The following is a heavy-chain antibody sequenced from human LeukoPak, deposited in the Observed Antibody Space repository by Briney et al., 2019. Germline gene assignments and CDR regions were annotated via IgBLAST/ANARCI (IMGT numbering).Heavy chain of an antibody. D-gene: IGHD6-6*01. CDR2: ISSSSSYI. CDR3: ARAGYSSSSGHFDY. J-gene: IGHJ4*02. Sequence: KSGGSLRLSCAASGFTFSSYSMNWVRQAPGKGLEWVSSISSSSSYIYYADSVKGRFTISRDNAKNSLYLQMNSLRAEDTAVYYCARAGYSSSSGHFDYWGQGTLVTVSS. V-gene: IGHV3-21*01. CDR1: GFTFSSYS.